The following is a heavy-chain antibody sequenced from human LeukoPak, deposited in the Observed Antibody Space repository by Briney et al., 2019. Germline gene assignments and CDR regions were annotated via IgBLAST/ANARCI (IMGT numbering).Heavy chain of an antibody. Sequence: GGSLRLSCTVSGFTVSSNSMSWVRQAPGKGLEWVSFIYSGGNTHYSDSVKGRFTISRDNSKNTLYLQMISLRADDTAVYYCARRAGEYSHPYDYWGQGTLVTVSS. D-gene: IGHD4-17*01. CDR2: IYSGGNT. J-gene: IGHJ4*02. V-gene: IGHV3-53*01. CDR1: GFTVSSNS. CDR3: ARRAGEYSHPYDY.